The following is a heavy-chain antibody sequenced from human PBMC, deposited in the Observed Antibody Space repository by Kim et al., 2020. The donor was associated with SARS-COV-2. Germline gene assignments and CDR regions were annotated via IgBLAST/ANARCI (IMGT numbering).Heavy chain of an antibody. CDR3: ARGGYGDYLFGYFDY. V-gene: IGHV4-59*13. J-gene: IGHJ4*02. D-gene: IGHD4-17*01. CDR2: IYYSGST. CDR1: GGSISSYY. Sequence: SETLSLTCTVSGGSISSYYWSWIRQPPGKGLEWIGYIYYSGSTNYNPSLKSRVTISVDTSKNQFSLKLSSVTAADTAVYYCARGGYGDYLFGYFDYWGQGTLVTVSS.